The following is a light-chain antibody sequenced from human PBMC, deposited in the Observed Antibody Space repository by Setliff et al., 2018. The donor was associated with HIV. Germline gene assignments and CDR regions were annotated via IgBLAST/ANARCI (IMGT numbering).Light chain of an antibody. CDR3: SSYTSSSTYV. CDR2: DVS. J-gene: IGLJ1*01. Sequence: QSALTQPVSVSGSPGQSITISCIGTSSDVGGYNYVSWYQQHPGKAPKLMIYDVSNRPSGVSNRFSGSKSGNTASLTISGLQAEDEADYYCSSYTSSSTYVFGTGTKGTVL. V-gene: IGLV2-14*01. CDR1: SSDVGGYNY.